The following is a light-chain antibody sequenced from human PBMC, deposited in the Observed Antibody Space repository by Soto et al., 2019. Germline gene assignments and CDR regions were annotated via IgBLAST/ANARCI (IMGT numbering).Light chain of an antibody. CDR2: GAS. V-gene: IGKV3-20*01. CDR1: QSVSSSY. J-gene: IGKJ4*01. CDR3: QQYGSPSLT. Sequence: EIVLTQSPGTLSLSPGERATLSCRASQSVSSSYLAWYQQKPGQAPGLLIYGASSRATGIPDRFSGSGSGTDFTLTISRLEPEDFAVYYCQQYGSPSLTFGGGTKVEIK.